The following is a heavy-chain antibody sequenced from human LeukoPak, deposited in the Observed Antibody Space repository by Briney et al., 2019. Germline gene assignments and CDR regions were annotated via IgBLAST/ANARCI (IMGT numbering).Heavy chain of an antibody. D-gene: IGHD3-3*01. CDR1: GGSISSYY. J-gene: IGHJ6*03. Sequence: SETLSLTCTVSGGSISSYYWSWIRQPPGKGLEWIGYIIYSGGTNYNPSLKSRVTISVDTSKNQFSLKLSSVTAADTAVYYCARKTTYYDFWSGYSDYYYYMDVWGKGTTVTVSS. CDR3: ARKTTYYDFWSGYSDYYYYMDV. CDR2: IIYSGGT. V-gene: IGHV4-59*01.